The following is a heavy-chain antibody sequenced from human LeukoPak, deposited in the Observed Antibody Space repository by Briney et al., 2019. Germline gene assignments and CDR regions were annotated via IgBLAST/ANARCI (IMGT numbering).Heavy chain of an antibody. Sequence: ASVKVSCKASGYTFTSYAMHWVRQVPGQRLEWMGWINAGNGNTKYSQKFQGRVTITADESTSTAYMELSSLRSEDTAVYYCAKAFVQEQWLVRDGYYYYMDVWGKGTTVTVSS. CDR1: GYTFTSYA. V-gene: IGHV1-3*01. J-gene: IGHJ6*03. CDR2: INAGNGNT. CDR3: AKAFVQEQWLVRDGYYYYMDV. D-gene: IGHD6-19*01.